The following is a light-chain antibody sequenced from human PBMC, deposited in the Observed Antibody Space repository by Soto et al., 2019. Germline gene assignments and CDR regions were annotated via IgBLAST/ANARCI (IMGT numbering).Light chain of an antibody. J-gene: IGLJ1*01. CDR2: EVN. Sequence: QSVLTQPASVSGYPGPSVTISCTGPRSDIGDSNFISWYQHSPGKAPRLLIYEVNKRPSGVSKRFSGSKAGNTASLTISVLLDDDAADYFCASFRSGTILVFGSGTKVTVL. CDR3: ASFRSGTILV. V-gene: IGLV2-14*01. CDR1: RSDIGDSNF.